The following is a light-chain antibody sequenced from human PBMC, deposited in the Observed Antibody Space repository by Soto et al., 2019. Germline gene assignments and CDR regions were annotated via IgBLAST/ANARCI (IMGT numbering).Light chain of an antibody. CDR1: SIDVGSYNL. V-gene: IGLV2-23*01. J-gene: IGLJ1*01. CDR2: EGS. CDR3: CSYAGSSSYV. Sequence: QSGLTQPASGSGSPGQSITISCTGTSIDVGSYNLVSCYQQHPGKAPKLMIYEGSKRPSGVSNRFSGSKSGNTASLTISGLQAEDEADYYCCSYAGSSSYVFGTGTKVTVL.